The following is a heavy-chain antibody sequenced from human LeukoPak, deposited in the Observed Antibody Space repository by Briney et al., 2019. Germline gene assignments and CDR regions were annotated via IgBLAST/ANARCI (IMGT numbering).Heavy chain of an antibody. Sequence: GASVKVSCKASGYTFTSYGISWVRQAPGQGLEWMGWISAYNGNTNYAQKLQGRVTMTTDTSTSTAYMELRSLRSDDTAVYYCARVNPFKYSGYDPDFDYWGQGTLVTVSS. CDR2: ISAYNGNT. CDR3: ARVNPFKYSGYDPDFDY. D-gene: IGHD5-12*01. CDR1: GYTFTSYG. V-gene: IGHV1-18*01. J-gene: IGHJ4*02.